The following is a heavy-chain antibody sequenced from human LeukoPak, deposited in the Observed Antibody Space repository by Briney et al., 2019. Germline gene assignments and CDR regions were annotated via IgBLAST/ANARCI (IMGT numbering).Heavy chain of an antibody. CDR2: ISYDGSNK. Sequence: GGSLRLSCAASGFTFSSYGMHWVRQAPGKGLEWVAVISYDGSNKYYADSVKGRFTISRDNSKNTLYLQMNSLRAEDTAVYYCAKDLYGEWDYFDYWGQGTLVTVSS. CDR1: GFTFSSYG. D-gene: IGHD1-26*01. CDR3: AKDLYGEWDYFDY. J-gene: IGHJ4*02. V-gene: IGHV3-30*18.